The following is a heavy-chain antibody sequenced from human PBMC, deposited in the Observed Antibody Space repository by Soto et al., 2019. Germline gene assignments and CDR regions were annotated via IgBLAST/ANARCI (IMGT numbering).Heavy chain of an antibody. CDR1: GGSFSGYY. D-gene: IGHD1-20*01. J-gene: IGHJ4*02. CDR2: INHSRSA. V-gene: IGHV4-34*01. CDR3: ARGRTLITGTSLDY. Sequence: QVQLQQWGAGLLKPSETLSLTCAVYGGSFSGYYWTWIRQPPGKGLEWIGEINHSRSANYKPSLTSRVTISVDTSRNQFSLKMSSVTAADTAVYYCARGRTLITGTSLDYWGQGTLVTVSS.